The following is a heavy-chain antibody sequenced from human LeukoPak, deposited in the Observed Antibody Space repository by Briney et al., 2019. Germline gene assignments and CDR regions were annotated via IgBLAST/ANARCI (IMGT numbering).Heavy chain of an antibody. Sequence: GGSLRLSCAASGFTFSSYWMSWVRQAPGKGQEWVANIKQDGSEKYYVDSVKGRFTISRDNSKNTLYLQMNSLRAEDTAVYYCAVDIVATSKGPDAFDIWGQGTMVTVSS. CDR1: GFTFSSYW. CDR2: IKQDGSEK. CDR3: AVDIVATSKGPDAFDI. D-gene: IGHD5-12*01. V-gene: IGHV3-7*01. J-gene: IGHJ3*02.